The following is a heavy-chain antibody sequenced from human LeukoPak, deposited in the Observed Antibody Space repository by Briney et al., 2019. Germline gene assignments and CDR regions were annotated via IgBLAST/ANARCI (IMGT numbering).Heavy chain of an antibody. V-gene: IGHV4-39*07. Sequence: SETLSLTCTVSGGSISSYYWGWIRQPPGKGLEWIGSIYYSGSTYYNPSLKSRVTISVDTSKNQFSLKLSSVTAADTAVYYCAREDTAMVAFVDYWGQGTLVTVSS. J-gene: IGHJ4*02. CDR1: GGSISSYY. CDR2: IYYSGST. D-gene: IGHD5-18*01. CDR3: AREDTAMVAFVDY.